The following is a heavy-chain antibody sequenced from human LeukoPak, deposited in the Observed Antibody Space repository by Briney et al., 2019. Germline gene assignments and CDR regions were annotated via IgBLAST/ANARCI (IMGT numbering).Heavy chain of an antibody. V-gene: IGHV3-48*01. CDR3: ARPDTAMVPHYFDY. CDR2: ISSSSSTL. D-gene: IGHD5-18*01. J-gene: IGHJ4*01. Sequence: GGSLRLSCAASGFIFSSYNLNWVRQAPGKGLEWISYISSSSSTLYYADSVRGRFTISKDNAKKSLSLQMNSLRAEDTAVYYCARPDTAMVPHYFDYWGHGTLVTVSS. CDR1: GFIFSSYN.